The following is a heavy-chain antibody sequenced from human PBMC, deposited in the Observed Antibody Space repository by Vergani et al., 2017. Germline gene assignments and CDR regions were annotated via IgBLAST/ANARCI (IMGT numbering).Heavy chain of an antibody. CDR2: VDPEDGET. CDR1: GYTFTDHY. D-gene: IGHD4-17*01. Sequence: EVQLVQSGAEVKKPGATMQISCKVSGYTFTDHYMHWVKPAPGQGLEWMGLVDPEDGETIYAEKFKGRVTIAADTSTDTAHLELSSLRSEDTAVYYCATPQTVTTGGMEVWGQGTTVIVSS. J-gene: IGHJ6*02. V-gene: IGHV1-69-2*01. CDR3: ATPQTVTTGGMEV.